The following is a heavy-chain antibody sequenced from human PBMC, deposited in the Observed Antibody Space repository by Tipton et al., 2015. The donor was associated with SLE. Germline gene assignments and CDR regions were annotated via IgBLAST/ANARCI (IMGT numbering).Heavy chain of an antibody. CDR3: ARVPFYYYYYMDV. Sequence: TLSLTCAVYGGSISSYYWSWIRQPPGKGLEWIGYISYSGSTNYNPSLKSRVTISVDTSKNQFSLKLSSVTAADTAVYYCARVPFYYYYYMDVWGKGTTVTVSS. J-gene: IGHJ6*03. CDR2: ISYSGST. CDR1: GGSISSYY. V-gene: IGHV4-59*01.